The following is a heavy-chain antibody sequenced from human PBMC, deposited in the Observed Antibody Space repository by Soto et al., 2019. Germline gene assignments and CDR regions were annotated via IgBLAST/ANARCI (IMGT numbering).Heavy chain of an antibody. Sequence: GGSLRLSCAASGFTFSSYAMHWVRQAPGKGLEWVAVISYDGSNKYYADSVKGRFTISRDNSKNTLYLQMNSLRAEDTAVYYCAREASFGSSDFSYYYGMDVWGQGTTVTVSS. J-gene: IGHJ6*02. CDR3: AREASFGSSDFSYYYGMDV. CDR2: ISYDGSNK. V-gene: IGHV3-30-3*01. D-gene: IGHD3-16*01. CDR1: GFTFSSYA.